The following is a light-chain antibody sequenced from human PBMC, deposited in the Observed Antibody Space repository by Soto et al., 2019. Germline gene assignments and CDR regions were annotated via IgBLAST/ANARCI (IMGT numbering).Light chain of an antibody. CDR1: QSFLFRSGNKNY. Sequence: DIVMTQSPDSLAVSLGERATINCKSSQSFLFRSGNKNYLAWYQQRSGQPPKLLIYWASTRESGVPDRFSGSGSGTDFTLAISSLQAEDVAVYYCQQYYTSPDTFGQGTKLEIK. CDR2: WAS. V-gene: IGKV4-1*01. J-gene: IGKJ2*01. CDR3: QQYYTSPDT.